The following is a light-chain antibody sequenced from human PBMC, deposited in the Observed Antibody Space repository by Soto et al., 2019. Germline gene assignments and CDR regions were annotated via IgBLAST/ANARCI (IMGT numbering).Light chain of an antibody. V-gene: IGKV1-5*03. CDR2: KAS. CDR1: QTISSW. J-gene: IGKJ1*01. Sequence: EIQITQSASTLSGSVGDRVTITCRASQTISSWLAWYQQKPGKAPKLLIYKASTLKSGVPSRFSGSGSGTEFTLTISSLQPDDFATYYCQQSNSYSEAFGQGTKVDIK. CDR3: QQSNSYSEA.